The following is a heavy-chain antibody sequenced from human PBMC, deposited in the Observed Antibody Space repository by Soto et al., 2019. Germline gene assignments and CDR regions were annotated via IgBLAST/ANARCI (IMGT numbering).Heavy chain of an antibody. Sequence: PSETLSLTCTVSGGSISSSSYYWGWIRQPPGKGLEWIGSIYYSGSTYYNPSLKSRVTISVDMSKNQFSLKLSSVTAADTAVYYCASFPRGVGTFDYWGQGTLVTVSS. D-gene: IGHD1-1*01. J-gene: IGHJ4*02. CDR1: GGSISSSSYY. CDR3: ASFPRGVGTFDY. V-gene: IGHV4-39*01. CDR2: IYYSGST.